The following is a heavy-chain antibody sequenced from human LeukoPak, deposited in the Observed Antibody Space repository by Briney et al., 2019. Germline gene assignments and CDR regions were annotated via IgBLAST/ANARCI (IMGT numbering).Heavy chain of an antibody. Sequence: GGSLRLSCAASGFTVSSNYMSWVRQAPGKGLMWVSRINSDGSSTNYADSVKGRFTISRDNAKNTLYLQMNSLRADDTAVYYCARDYGDSFDYWGQGTLVTVSS. CDR2: INSDGSST. J-gene: IGHJ4*02. D-gene: IGHD4-17*01. V-gene: IGHV3-74*01. CDR3: ARDYGDSFDY. CDR1: GFTVSSNY.